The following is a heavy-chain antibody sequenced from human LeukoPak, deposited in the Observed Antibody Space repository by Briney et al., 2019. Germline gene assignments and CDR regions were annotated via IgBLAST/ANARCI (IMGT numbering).Heavy chain of an antibody. V-gene: IGHV3-64*01. D-gene: IGHD1-26*01. Sequence: GGSLRLSCAASGFTFSSYAMHWVRQAPGKGLEYVSDISSNGGSTYYANSVKGRFTISRDNSKNTLYLQMGSLRAEDMAVYYCARGDSGSYYRFGTAASDIWGQGTMVTVSS. CDR3: ARGDSGSYYRFGTAASDI. CDR2: ISSNGGST. CDR1: GFTFSSYA. J-gene: IGHJ3*02.